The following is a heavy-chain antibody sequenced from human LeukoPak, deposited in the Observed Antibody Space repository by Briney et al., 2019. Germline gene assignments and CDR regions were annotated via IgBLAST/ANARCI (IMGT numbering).Heavy chain of an antibody. CDR1: GSTVSSNC. CDR3: ARGLYGGIAAAPGFDY. Sequence: GGSLRLSCAASGSTVSSNCMSWVRQAPGKGLEWVSVIYSGGSTYYADSVKGRITISRDNSKNTLYLQMNSLRAEDTAVYYCARGLYGGIAAAPGFDYWGQGTLVTVSS. J-gene: IGHJ4*02. CDR2: IYSGGST. D-gene: IGHD6-13*01. V-gene: IGHV3-53*01.